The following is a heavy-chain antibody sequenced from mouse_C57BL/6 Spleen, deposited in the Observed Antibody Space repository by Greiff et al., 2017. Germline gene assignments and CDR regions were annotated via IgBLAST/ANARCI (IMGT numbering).Heavy chain of an antibody. V-gene: IGHV1-53*01. CDR1: GYTFTSYW. D-gene: IGHD2-10*01. J-gene: IGHJ2*01. CDR2: INPSNGGT. CDR3: ARVAYFRNYLDY. Sequence: QVQLQQPGTELVKPGASVKLSCKASGYTFTSYWMHWVKQRPGQGLEWIGNINPSNGGTNYNETFKSKATLTVDKSSSTTYMQLSSLTSEDSAVYYCARVAYFRNYLDYWGQGTTLTVSS.